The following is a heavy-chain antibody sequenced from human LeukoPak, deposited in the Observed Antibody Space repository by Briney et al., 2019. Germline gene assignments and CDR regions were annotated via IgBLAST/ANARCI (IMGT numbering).Heavy chain of an antibody. J-gene: IGHJ4*02. CDR3: AKQLGYCSDGSCYFPY. D-gene: IGHD2-15*01. V-gene: IGHV3-30-3*02. Sequence: GGSLRLSCAASGFTFSTYAMHWVRQAPGKGLEWVAVISYDGGNKYYADSVKGRFTISRDNSKSTLCLQMNSLRAEDTAVYYCAKQLGYCSDGSCYFPYWGQGTLVTVSS. CDR2: ISYDGGNK. CDR1: GFTFSTYA.